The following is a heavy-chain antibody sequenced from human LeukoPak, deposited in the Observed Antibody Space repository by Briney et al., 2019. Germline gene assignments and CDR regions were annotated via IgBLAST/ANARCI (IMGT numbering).Heavy chain of an antibody. CDR3: ARYREGYNYVPHALGF. D-gene: IGHD5-24*01. J-gene: IGHJ3*01. V-gene: IGHV4-61*02. Sequence: SETLSLPCTVSGASVSSTDYFWNWIRQPAGKGLEWIGRIYASGNTDYNPSLKSRVTMSLDTSKNQFSLNMNSVTAADSAVYFCARYREGYNYVPHALGFWGQGTVVTVSS. CDR2: IYASGNT. CDR1: GASVSSTDYF.